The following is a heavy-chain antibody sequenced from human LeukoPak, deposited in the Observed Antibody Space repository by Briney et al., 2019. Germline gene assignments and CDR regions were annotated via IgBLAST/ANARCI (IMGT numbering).Heavy chain of an antibody. CDR1: GFSFSDYS. CDR3: ARDHAYAFDI. D-gene: IGHD2-2*01. J-gene: IGHJ3*02. Sequence: GGSLRLSCAAPGFSFSDYSLNWVRQAPGKGLEWISYIGSAIYYADSVKGRFTISRDNAKNSLFLQMNSLRAEDTAVYYCARDHAYAFDIWGQGTLVTVSS. CDR2: IGSAI. V-gene: IGHV3-48*01.